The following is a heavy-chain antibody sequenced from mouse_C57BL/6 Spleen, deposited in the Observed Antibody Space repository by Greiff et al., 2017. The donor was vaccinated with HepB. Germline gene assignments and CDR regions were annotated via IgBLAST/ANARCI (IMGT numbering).Heavy chain of an antibody. Sequence: VQVVESGPELVKPGASVKISCKASGYSFTSYYIHWVKQRPGQGLEWIGWIYPGSGNTKYNEKFKGKATLTADTSSSTAYMQLSSLTSEDSAVYYCARATVVANFDYWGQGTTLTVSS. V-gene: IGHV1-66*01. CDR3: ARATVVANFDY. CDR2: IYPGSGNT. J-gene: IGHJ2*01. CDR1: GYSFTSYY. D-gene: IGHD1-1*01.